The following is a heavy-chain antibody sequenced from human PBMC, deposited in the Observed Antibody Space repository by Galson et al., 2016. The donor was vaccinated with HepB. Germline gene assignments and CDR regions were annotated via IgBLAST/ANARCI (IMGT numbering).Heavy chain of an antibody. D-gene: IGHD2-15*01. V-gene: IGHV1-18*01. CDR1: GYSFTSYG. Sequence: SVKVSCKASGYSFTSYGIGWVRQAPGQGLEWMGWISTYNGETHYAKKIQGRVTMTTDTSTSTAYMELKNLRSDDTAVYFCARTTRLYSRNFCSSGSCPIYTFDPWGQGTLVTVSS. J-gene: IGHJ5*02. CDR3: ARTTRLYSRNFCSSGSCPIYTFDP. CDR2: ISTYNGET.